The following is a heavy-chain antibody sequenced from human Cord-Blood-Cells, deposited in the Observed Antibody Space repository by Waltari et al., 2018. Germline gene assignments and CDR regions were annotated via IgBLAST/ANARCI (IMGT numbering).Heavy chain of an antibody. D-gene: IGHD2-2*01. J-gene: IGHJ3*02. CDR2: IHTSGCT. V-gene: IGHV4-4*07. CDR1: GGSLSSYY. CDR3: ARAAQYCSSTSCYDAFDI. Sequence: QVQLQESGPGLVTPSETLSLTCTVSGGSLSSYYWSWIRQPAGKGREWIGRIHTSGCTNYNPSLKIRVTMSVDTAKNQFSLKLSSVTAADTAVYYCARAAQYCSSTSCYDAFDIWGQGTMVTVSS.